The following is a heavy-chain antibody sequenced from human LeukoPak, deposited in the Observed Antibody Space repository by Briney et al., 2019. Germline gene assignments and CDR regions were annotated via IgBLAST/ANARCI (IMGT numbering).Heavy chain of an antibody. Sequence: SGHTLAKPTHILTLIRTFSRVSLSTSGVGVGWIRQPPGMALEWLALIYWDDDKRYSPSLKSRLTITKDTSKSQVVITMTNMDPVDTATYYCAHRLPTTLYCSGGSCYSRGAFDIWGQGTMVTVSS. V-gene: IGHV2-5*02. CDR1: RVSLSTSGVG. J-gene: IGHJ3*02. D-gene: IGHD2-15*01. CDR2: IYWDDDK. CDR3: AHRLPTTLYCSGGSCYSRGAFDI.